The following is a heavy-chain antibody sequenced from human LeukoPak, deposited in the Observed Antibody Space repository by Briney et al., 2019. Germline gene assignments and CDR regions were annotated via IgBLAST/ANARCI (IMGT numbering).Heavy chain of an antibody. Sequence: SETLSLTCAVYGGSFSGYYWSWIRQPPGKGLEWIGEINHSGSTNYNPSLKSRVTISVDTSKNQFSLKLSSVTAADTAVYYCARGFDDSSGYATGYWGQGTLVTVSS. CDR1: GGSFSGYY. CDR3: ARGFDDSSGYATGY. CDR2: INHSGST. J-gene: IGHJ4*02. V-gene: IGHV4-34*01. D-gene: IGHD3-22*01.